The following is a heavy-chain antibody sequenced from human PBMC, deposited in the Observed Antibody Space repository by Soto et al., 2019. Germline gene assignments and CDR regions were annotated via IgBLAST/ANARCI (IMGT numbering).Heavy chain of an antibody. CDR1: GGTFNSYA. J-gene: IGHJ6*02. CDR3: TRCGIRYHSIGYYLGIDGMDV. CDR2: TIPMFGTT. D-gene: IGHD3-22*01. V-gene: IGHV1-69*12. Sequence: QVQLVQSGAEVKKPESSVRVSCKASGGTFNSYAITWVRQAPGQGLEWMGGTIPMFGTTNYAEKFQDRVTIIADESTNTAYMELSSLRSEDTAVYYCTRCGIRYHSIGYYLGIDGMDVWGQGTTVIVSS.